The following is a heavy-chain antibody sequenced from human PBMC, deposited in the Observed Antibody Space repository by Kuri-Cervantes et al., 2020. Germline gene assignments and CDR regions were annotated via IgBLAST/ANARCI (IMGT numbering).Heavy chain of an antibody. CDR1: GYTFTGYY. J-gene: IGHJ4*02. D-gene: IGHD2-2*01. Sequence: ASVKVSCKASGYTFTGYYMHWVRQAPGQGLEWMGWINPNSGGTNYAQKFQGRVTMTRDTSISTAYMELSRLRSDDTAVYYCAREGTDIVVVPAAFAGEGAPLGYWGQGTLVTVSS. CDR3: AREGTDIVVVPAAFAGEGAPLGY. CDR2: INPNSGGT. V-gene: IGHV1-2*02.